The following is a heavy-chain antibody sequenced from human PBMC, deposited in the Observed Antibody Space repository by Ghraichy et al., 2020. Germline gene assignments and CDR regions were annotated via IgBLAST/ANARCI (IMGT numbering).Heavy chain of an antibody. J-gene: IGHJ4*02. Sequence: AGSLRLSCAASGFTLSSYVMSWVRQAPGKGLEWVSVISGIGGSTYYADSVKGRFTISRDNSKSTLYLQMNSLRAEDTAVYYCAKDPTSRKIWGGSPSRFSFDYWGQGALVTVSS. CDR2: ISGIGGST. CDR3: AKDPTSRKIWGGSPSRFSFDY. V-gene: IGHV3-23*01. CDR1: GFTLSSYV. D-gene: IGHD3-3*01.